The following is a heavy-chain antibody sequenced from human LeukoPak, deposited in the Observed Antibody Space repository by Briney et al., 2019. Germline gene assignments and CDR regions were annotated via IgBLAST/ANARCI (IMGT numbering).Heavy chain of an antibody. D-gene: IGHD6-13*01. V-gene: IGHV4-38-2*01. Sequence: SETLSLTCAVSGYSISSGYYWGWIRQPPGKGLEWIGSIYHSGSTYYNPSLKCRVTISVDTSKNQFSLKLSSVTAADTAVYYCARQGLAAAGTGYFDYWGQGTLVTVSS. J-gene: IGHJ4*02. CDR3: ARQGLAAAGTGYFDY. CDR1: GYSISSGYY. CDR2: IYHSGST.